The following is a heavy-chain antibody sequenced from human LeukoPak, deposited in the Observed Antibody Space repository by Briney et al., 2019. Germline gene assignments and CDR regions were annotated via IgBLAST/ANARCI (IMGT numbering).Heavy chain of an antibody. CDR2: IYYSGST. J-gene: IGHJ4*02. V-gene: IGHV4-39*07. Sequence: ASETLSLTCTVSGGSISSSSYYWGWIRQPPGKGLEWIGSIYYSGSTYYNPSLKSRVTISVDTSKNQFSLKLSSVTAADTAVYYCARETKGYDYVWGSYRYTTDYFDYWGQGTLVTVSS. CDR3: ARETKGYDYVWGSYRYTTDYFDY. CDR1: GGSISSSSYY. D-gene: IGHD3-16*02.